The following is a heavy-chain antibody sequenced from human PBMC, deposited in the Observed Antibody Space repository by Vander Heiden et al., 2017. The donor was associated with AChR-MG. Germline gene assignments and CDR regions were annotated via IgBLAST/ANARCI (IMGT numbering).Heavy chain of an antibody. CDR2: IIPIFGTA. D-gene: IGHD3-3*01. Sequence: QVQLVQSGAEVKKPGSSVKVSCKASGGTFSSYAIRWVRQAPGQGLEWMGGIIPIFGTANYAQKFQGRVTITADESTSTAYMELSSLRSEDTAVYYCARVGVYYDLWSGYALYYYYMDVWGKGTTVTVSS. J-gene: IGHJ6*03. CDR1: GGTFSSYA. CDR3: ARVGVYYDLWSGYALYYYYMDV. V-gene: IGHV1-69*01.